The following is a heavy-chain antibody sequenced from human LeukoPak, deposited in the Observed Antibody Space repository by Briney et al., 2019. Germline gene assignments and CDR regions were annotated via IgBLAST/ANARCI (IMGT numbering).Heavy chain of an antibody. CDR1: GGSLSSYY. J-gene: IGHJ2*01. Sequence: SETLSLTCTVSGGSLSSYYWSWLPQPAGKGLEWIWRIYTSVSTNSKPSLTSRVTISVETSKNQFSLKLNSVTAADTAVYYCARDPTPGYSYGYYGYFDLWGRGTLVTVSS. V-gene: IGHV4-4*07. CDR2: IYTSVST. D-gene: IGHD5-18*01. CDR3: ARDPTPGYSYGYYGYFDL.